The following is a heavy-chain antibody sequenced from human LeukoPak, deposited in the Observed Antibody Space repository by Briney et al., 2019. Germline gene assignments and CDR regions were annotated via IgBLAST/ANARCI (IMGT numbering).Heavy chain of an antibody. CDR1: GGSFSGYY. CDR2: INHSGST. D-gene: IGHD3-10*01. CDR3: ARYSRRYYGSGSYNNWFDP. Sequence: PSETLSLTCAVYGGSFSGYYWSWIRQPPGKGLEWIGEINHSGSTNYNPSLKSRVTISVDTSKNQFSLKLSSVTAADTAVYYCARYSRRYYGSGSYNNWFDPWGQGTLVTVSS. V-gene: IGHV4-34*01. J-gene: IGHJ5*02.